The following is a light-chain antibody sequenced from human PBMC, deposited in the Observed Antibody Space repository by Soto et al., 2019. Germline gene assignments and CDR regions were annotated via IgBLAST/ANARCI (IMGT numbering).Light chain of an antibody. CDR3: QHYDRSPPVFT. CDR1: QNVGNSD. J-gene: IGKJ3*01. Sequence: EIVLTQSPGTLSLSPGERATLSCGASQNVGNSDLAWYQQKPGQAPRLLIYGASRRATGIPDRFSGSGSGTDFTLTISRLEPEDFAVYYCQHYDRSPPVFTFGPGTKVDIK. V-gene: IGKV3-20*01. CDR2: GAS.